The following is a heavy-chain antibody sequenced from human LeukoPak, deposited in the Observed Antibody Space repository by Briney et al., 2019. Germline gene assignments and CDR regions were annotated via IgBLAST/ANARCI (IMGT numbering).Heavy chain of an antibody. Sequence: ASVKVSCKASVYTFTSYYMHWVRQAPGQGLEWMGIINPSGGSTSYAQKFQGRVTMTRDTSTSTVYMELSSLRSEDTAVYYCAREEQWLVHDYWGQGTLLTVSS. CDR2: INPSGGST. CDR3: AREEQWLVHDY. CDR1: VYTFTSYY. V-gene: IGHV1-46*01. J-gene: IGHJ4*02. D-gene: IGHD6-19*01.